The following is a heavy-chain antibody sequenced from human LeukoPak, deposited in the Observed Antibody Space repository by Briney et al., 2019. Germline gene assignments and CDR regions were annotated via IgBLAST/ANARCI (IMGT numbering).Heavy chain of an antibody. CDR1: GFTVSNNY. CDR3: ASESYSGSRGGFDY. D-gene: IGHD1-26*01. Sequence: GGSLRLSCAASGFTVSNNYMTWVRQAPGKGLEWVSLIYSAGSTYYADSVKGRFTISRDNSKNTVYLQMNSLRAEDTAVYYCASESYSGSRGGFDYWGQGTLVTVSS. V-gene: IGHV3-66*01. CDR2: IYSAGST. J-gene: IGHJ4*02.